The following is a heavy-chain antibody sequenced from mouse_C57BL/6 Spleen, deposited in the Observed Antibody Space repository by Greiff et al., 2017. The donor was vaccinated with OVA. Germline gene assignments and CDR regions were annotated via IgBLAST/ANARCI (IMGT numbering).Heavy chain of an antibody. CDR1: GYTFTGYW. CDR2: ILPGSGST. J-gene: IGHJ2*01. CDR3: GRRDGYPLFDY. Sequence: VQRVESGAELMKPGASVKLSCKATGYTFTGYWIEWVKQRPGHGLEWIGEILPGSGSTNYTEKFKGKATFTADTSSNTAYMQLSSLTTEDSAIYYCGRRDGYPLFDYWGQGTTLTVSS. V-gene: IGHV1-9*01. D-gene: IGHD2-3*01.